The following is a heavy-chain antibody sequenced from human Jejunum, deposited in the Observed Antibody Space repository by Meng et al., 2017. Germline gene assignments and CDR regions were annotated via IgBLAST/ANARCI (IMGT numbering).Heavy chain of an antibody. J-gene: IGHJ4*02. CDR3: AKARSEVVPAAMNY. CDR2: ISGSGGST. CDR1: GFTFSSYA. Sequence: GESPKISCAVPGFTFSSYAMSWVRQAPGKGLEWVSVISGSGGSTYHADSVKGRFTISRDNSKNTLYLQMNSLRVEDTAVYHCAKARSEVVPAAMNYWGQGTLVTVSS. V-gene: IGHV3-23*01. D-gene: IGHD2-2*01.